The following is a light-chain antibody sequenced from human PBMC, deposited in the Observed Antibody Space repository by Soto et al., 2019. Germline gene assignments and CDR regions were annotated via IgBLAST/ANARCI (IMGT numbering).Light chain of an antibody. CDR1: QSVSSN. J-gene: IGKJ4*01. CDR2: GAS. Sequence: ETVLTQSPATLSVSPVERATLSCRASQSVSSNLAWYQQKPGQAPRLLFYGASNRATAIPDRFSGSGSGTDFTLTISRLEPEDFAVYYCQQYGSSLTFGGGTKVDIK. V-gene: IGKV3-20*01. CDR3: QQYGSSLT.